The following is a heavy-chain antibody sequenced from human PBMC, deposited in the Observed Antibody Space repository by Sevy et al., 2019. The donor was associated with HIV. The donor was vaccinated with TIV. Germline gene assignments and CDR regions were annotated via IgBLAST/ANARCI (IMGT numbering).Heavy chain of an antibody. CDR1: GFTFSKYW. CDR3: ARDDGNYYFHY. J-gene: IGHJ4*02. CDR2: IKQDAGQK. D-gene: IGHD1-7*01. V-gene: IGHV3-7*01. Sequence: GGSLRLSCAASGFTFSKYWMGWVRQAPGKGLEWVANIKQDAGQKYYVDSVKGRFTISRDNAKNELYLQMNSLRAEDTAVYFWARDDGNYYFHYWGQGTLVTVSS.